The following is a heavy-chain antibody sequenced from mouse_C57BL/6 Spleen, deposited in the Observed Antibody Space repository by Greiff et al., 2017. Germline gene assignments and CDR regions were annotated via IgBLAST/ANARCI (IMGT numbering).Heavy chain of an antibody. Sequence: QVQLKQPGAELVRPGTSVKLSCKASGYTFTSYWMHWVKQRPGQGLEWIGLIDPSDSYTNYNQKFKGKATLTVDTSSSTAYMQLSSLTSEDSAVYYCVIYYGNYGGAYWGQGTLVTVSA. CDR1: GYTFTSYW. D-gene: IGHD2-1*01. J-gene: IGHJ3*01. V-gene: IGHV1-59*01. CDR3: VIYYGNYGGAY. CDR2: IDPSDSYT.